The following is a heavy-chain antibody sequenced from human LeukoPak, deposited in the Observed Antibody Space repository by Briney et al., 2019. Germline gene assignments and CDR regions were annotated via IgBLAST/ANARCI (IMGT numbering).Heavy chain of an antibody. J-gene: IGHJ4*02. CDR2: ITSSSSYI. Sequence: GGSLRLSCAASGFTFSRYSMNWVRQAPGKGLEWVSSITSSSSYIYYADSVKGRFTISRDNAKNSLYLQMNSLRAEDTAVYYCAARIVGTTYTDCWGQGTLVTVSS. CDR1: GFTFSRYS. V-gene: IGHV3-21*01. CDR3: AARIVGTTYTDC. D-gene: IGHD5-12*01.